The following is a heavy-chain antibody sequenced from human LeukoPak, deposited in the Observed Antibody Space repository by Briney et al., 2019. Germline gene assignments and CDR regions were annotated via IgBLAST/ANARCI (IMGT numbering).Heavy chain of an antibody. J-gene: IGHJ6*03. Sequence: PGGSPRLSCAASGFNFNNYNMNWVRQAPGKALEWVSSITSSGTYIFYADSVKGRFTISRDNAKNSLYLQLNTLGPEDTAVYYCARDPYSGNYGNDYYYYMDVWGKGTTVTISS. CDR1: GFNFNNYN. D-gene: IGHD1-26*01. CDR2: ITSSGTYI. V-gene: IGHV3-21*01. CDR3: ARDPYSGNYGNDYYYYMDV.